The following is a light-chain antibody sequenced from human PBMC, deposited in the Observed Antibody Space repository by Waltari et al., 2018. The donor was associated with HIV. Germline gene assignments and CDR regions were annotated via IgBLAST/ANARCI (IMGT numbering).Light chain of an antibody. J-gene: IGLJ3*02. V-gene: IGLV1-47*01. Sequence: QSVLTQPPSTSGTPGQTVTIPCSGTRSDIGTTYANWYQQVPGTAPKLLNDRNIQRPSGVPARFSGSKSGTSASLAISGLRSEDEAHYHCASWDDSLGGRWVFGGGTKLTVL. CDR2: RNI. CDR1: RSDIGTTY. CDR3: ASWDDSLGGRWV.